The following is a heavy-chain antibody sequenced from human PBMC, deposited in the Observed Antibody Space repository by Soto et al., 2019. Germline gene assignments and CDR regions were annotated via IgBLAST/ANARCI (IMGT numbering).Heavy chain of an antibody. CDR2: TYYRSKWYN. CDR3: ARGYYYDSSGSYYGMDV. V-gene: IGHV6-1*01. D-gene: IGHD3-22*01. CDR1: GDSVSTNSAT. Sequence: SQTLSLTCAISGDSVSTNSATWDWIRQSPSRGLEWLGRTYYRSKWYNDYAVSVKGRITINPDTSNNQLSLQLNSVTPDDTAVYYCARGYYYDSSGSYYGMDVWGQGTTVTGSS. J-gene: IGHJ6*02.